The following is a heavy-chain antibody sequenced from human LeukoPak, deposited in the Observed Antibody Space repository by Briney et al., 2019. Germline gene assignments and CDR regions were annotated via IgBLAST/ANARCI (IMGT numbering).Heavy chain of an antibody. CDR2: ISSSSSTI. J-gene: IGHJ3*02. V-gene: IGHV3-48*01. CDR3: ARHGNAFDI. CDR1: GFTFSSYS. Sequence: GGSLRLSCAASGFTFSSYSMNWVRQAPGKGLEWVSYISSSSSTIYYADSVKGRFTISRDNAKNSLYLQMNSLRAEDTAVYYCARHGNAFDIWGQGTMVTVPS.